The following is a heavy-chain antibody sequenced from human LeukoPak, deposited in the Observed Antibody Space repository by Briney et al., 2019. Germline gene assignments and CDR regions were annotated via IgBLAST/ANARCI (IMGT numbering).Heavy chain of an antibody. CDR2: IYSSGST. Sequence: SETLSLTCTVSGGSISSYYWSWIRQPAGEGLEWIGRIYSSGSTNYNPSLKSRVTMSVDTSRNRFSLKLTSVTAADTGVYYCARMYCGTYGGIDYWCQGSLVTVSP. V-gene: IGHV4-4*07. CDR1: GGSISSYY. CDR3: ARMYCGTYGGIDY. J-gene: IGHJ4*02. D-gene: IGHD1-26*01.